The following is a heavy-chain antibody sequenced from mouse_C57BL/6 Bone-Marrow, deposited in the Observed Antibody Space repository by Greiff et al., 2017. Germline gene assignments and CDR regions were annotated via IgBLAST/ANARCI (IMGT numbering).Heavy chain of an antibody. Sequence: EVKLVESGGDLVKPGGSLKLSCAASGFTFSSYGMSWVRQTPDKRLEWVATISSGGSYTYYPDSVKGRFTISRDNAKNTLYLQMSSLKSEDTAMYYCARPWVAYFDYWGQGTTLTVSS. CDR1: GFTFSSYG. J-gene: IGHJ2*01. D-gene: IGHD4-1*01. V-gene: IGHV5-6*02. CDR3: ARPWVAYFDY. CDR2: ISSGGSYT.